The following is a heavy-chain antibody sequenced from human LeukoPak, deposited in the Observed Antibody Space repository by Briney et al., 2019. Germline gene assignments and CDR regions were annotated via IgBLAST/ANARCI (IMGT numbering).Heavy chain of an antibody. V-gene: IGHV3-23*01. CDR3: AKGGSSFDF. CDR2: IGISGTTT. CDR1: GFTFCNYA. Sequence: GGSLRLSCAASGFTFCNYAMTWVRQAPGKGLEWVSTIGISGTTTYYADSVKGHFTISRDNSKNTLYLQMNSLRAEDTAVYYCAKGGSSFDFWGQGTLVTVSS. J-gene: IGHJ4*02.